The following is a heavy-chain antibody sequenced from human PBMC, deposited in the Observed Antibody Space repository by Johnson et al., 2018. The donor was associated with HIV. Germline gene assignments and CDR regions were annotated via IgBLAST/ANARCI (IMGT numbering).Heavy chain of an antibody. V-gene: IGHV3-43*01. D-gene: IGHD1-26*01. CDR1: GFTFDDYT. CDR3: ARDRGGAARDAFDI. Sequence: QLVESGGVVVQPGGSLRLSCAASGFTFDDYTMHWVRQAPGKGLEWVSLISWDGGSTYYADSVKGRFTISRDNSKNSLYLQMNSLRTEDTALYYCARDRGGAARDAFDIWGQGTMVTVSS. CDR2: ISWDGGST. J-gene: IGHJ3*02.